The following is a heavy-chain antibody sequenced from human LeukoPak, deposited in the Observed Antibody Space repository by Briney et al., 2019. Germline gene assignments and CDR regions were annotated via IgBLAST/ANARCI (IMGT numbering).Heavy chain of an antibody. CDR2: ISGSGGSP. V-gene: IGHV3-23*01. D-gene: IGHD6-13*01. CDR3: AKGMSRQPRDRMDV. Sequence: PGGSLRLSCAASGFTFSSYAMSWVRQAPGKGLEWVSAISGSGGSPYYADSVKGRFTVSRDNSKSTLYLQMNSLRAEDTAVYYCAKGMSRQPRDRMDVWGKGTTVTVSS. CDR1: GFTFSSYA. J-gene: IGHJ6*04.